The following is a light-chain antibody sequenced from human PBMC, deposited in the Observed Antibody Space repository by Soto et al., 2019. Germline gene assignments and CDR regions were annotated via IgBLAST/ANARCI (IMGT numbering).Light chain of an antibody. CDR3: GTWDSTLNVWV. CDR2: DNY. V-gene: IGLV1-51*01. Sequence: QSVLTQPPSVSAAPRQTVTISCSGSSSNVGHESVSWYQSLPATAPKLLIYDNYKRPSGIPDRFSGSKSGTSATLGITGLQTGDEADYYCGTWDSTLNVWVFGGGTKLTVL. J-gene: IGLJ3*02. CDR1: SSNVGHES.